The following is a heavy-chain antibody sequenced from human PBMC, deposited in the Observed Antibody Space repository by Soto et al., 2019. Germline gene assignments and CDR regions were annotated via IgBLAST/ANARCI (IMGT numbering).Heavy chain of an antibody. CDR2: IFPILGTA. Sequence: SVKVACKDSGGTFSSYAISWVRHAPGQGVEWMGGIFPILGTANYAQMFQGGVPITADESKGTAYMELSSLRSEDTAVYYCARRASYSRLENWFDPWGQGALVTVSS. CDR1: GGTFSSYA. V-gene: IGHV1-69*13. D-gene: IGHD6-13*01. CDR3: ARRASYSRLENWFDP. J-gene: IGHJ5*02.